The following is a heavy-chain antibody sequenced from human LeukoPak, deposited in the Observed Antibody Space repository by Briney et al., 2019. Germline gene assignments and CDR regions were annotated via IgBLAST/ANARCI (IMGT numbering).Heavy chain of an antibody. V-gene: IGHV4-59*01. D-gene: IGHD6-19*01. CDR2: IYYSGST. CDR1: GGSISSYY. CDR3: ARGGRQWLVSYYFDY. Sequence: SETLSLTCTVSGGSISSYYWSWIRQPPGKGLEWIGYIYYSGSTNYNPSLKSRVTISVDTSKNQFSLKLSSVTAADTAVYYCARGGRQWLVSYYFDYWGQGTLVTVSS. J-gene: IGHJ4*02.